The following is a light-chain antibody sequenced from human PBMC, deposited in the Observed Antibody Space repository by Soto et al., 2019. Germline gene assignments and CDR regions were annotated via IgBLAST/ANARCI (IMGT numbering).Light chain of an antibody. CDR1: SSNIGSNY. V-gene: IGLV1-47*01. CDR2: RNN. CDR3: AAWDDSLSVNYV. J-gene: IGLJ1*01. Sequence: QSALTQPPSASGTPGQRVTISCSGSSSNIGSNYVYWYQQLPGTAPKLLIYRNNQRPSGVPDRFSGSKSGTSASLAIGGHRSEDEADYYCAAWDDSLSVNYVFGTGTKVTVL.